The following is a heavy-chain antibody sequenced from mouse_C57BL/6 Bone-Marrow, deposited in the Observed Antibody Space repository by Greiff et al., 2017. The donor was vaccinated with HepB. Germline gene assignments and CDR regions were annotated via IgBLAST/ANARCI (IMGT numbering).Heavy chain of an antibody. Sequence: VQLQQSGPELVKPGASVKISCKASGYTFTDYYMNWVKQSHGKSLEWIGDINPNNGGTSYNQKFKGKATLTVDKSSSTAYMELRSLTSEDSAVYYCARGGNYGFDYWGQGTTLTVSS. D-gene: IGHD2-1*01. CDR1: GYTFTDYY. V-gene: IGHV1-26*01. CDR2: INPNNGGT. J-gene: IGHJ2*01. CDR3: ARGGNYGFDY.